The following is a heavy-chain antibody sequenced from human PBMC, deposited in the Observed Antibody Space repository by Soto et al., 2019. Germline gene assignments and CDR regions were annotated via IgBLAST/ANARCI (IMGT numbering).Heavy chain of an antibody. J-gene: IGHJ3*02. V-gene: IGHV1-69*13. Sequence: SVKVSCKASGGTFSSYAISWVRQAPGQGLEWMGGIIPIFGTANYAQKFQGRVTITADESTSTAYMELSSLRSEDTAVYYCAKSPGAAAANRGPHAFDIWGQGTTVTXSS. CDR3: AKSPGAAAANRGPHAFDI. D-gene: IGHD6-13*01. CDR1: GGTFSSYA. CDR2: IIPIFGTA.